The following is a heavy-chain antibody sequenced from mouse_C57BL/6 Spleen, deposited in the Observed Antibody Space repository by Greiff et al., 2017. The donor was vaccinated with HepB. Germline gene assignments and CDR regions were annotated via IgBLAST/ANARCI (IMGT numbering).Heavy chain of an antibody. Sequence: QVQLQQPGAELVMPGASVKLSCKASGYTFTSYWMHWVKQRPGQGLEWIGEIDPSDSYTNYNQKFKGKSTLTVDKSSSTAYMQLSSLTSEDSAVYYCARSIYDGSSSYWYFDVWGTGTTVTVSS. CDR1: GYTFTSYW. D-gene: IGHD1-1*01. V-gene: IGHV1-69*01. CDR2: IDPSDSYT. J-gene: IGHJ1*03. CDR3: ARSIYDGSSSYWYFDV.